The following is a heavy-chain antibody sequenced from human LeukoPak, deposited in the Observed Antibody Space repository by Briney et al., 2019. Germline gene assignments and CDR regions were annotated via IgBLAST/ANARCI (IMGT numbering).Heavy chain of an antibody. J-gene: IGHJ6*03. D-gene: IGHD6-19*01. CDR2: ISAYNGNT. CDR3: ARGRGIAVAGGDYYYYYYMDV. CDR1: GYSFTSYV. V-gene: IGHV1-18*01. Sequence: ASVKVSCKASGYSFTSYVINWVRQAPGQGLEWMGWISAYNGNTNYAQKLQGRVTMTTDTSTSTAYMELRSLRSDDTAVYYCARGRGIAVAGGDYYYYYYMDVWGKGTTVTVSS.